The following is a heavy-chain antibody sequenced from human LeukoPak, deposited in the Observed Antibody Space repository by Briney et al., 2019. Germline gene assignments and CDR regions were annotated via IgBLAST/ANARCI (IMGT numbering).Heavy chain of an antibody. CDR1: GFTFDDHA. CDR2: ITWDGAST. D-gene: IGHD1-26*01. CDR3: AKAPYPAGATRYYFDY. J-gene: IGHJ4*02. Sequence: GGSLRLSCAASGFTFDDHAMNWVRQRPGKGLEWVSLITWDGASTYYADSVKGRFTTSRDNSKNTLYLQMNSLRAEDTAVYYCAKAPYPAGATRYYFDYWGQGTLVTVSS. V-gene: IGHV3-43D*03.